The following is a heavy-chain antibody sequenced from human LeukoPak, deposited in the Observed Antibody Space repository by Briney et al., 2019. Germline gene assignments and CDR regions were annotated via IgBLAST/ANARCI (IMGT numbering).Heavy chain of an antibody. CDR1: GGSISSSSYY. V-gene: IGHV4-39*07. CDR2: IYYSGST. CDR3: ARVLVSSGIYDSSGYYLRGAGNWFDP. D-gene: IGHD3-22*01. J-gene: IGHJ5*02. Sequence: PSETLSLTCTVSGGSISSSSYYWGWIRQPPGKGLEWIGSIYYSGSTYYNPSLKSRVTISVDTSKNQFSLKLSSVTAADTAVYYCARVLVSSGIYDSSGYYLRGAGNWFDPWGQGTLVTVSS.